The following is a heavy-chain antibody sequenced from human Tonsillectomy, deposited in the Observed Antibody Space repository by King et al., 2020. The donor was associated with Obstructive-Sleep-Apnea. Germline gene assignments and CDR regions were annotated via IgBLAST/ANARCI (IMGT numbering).Heavy chain of an antibody. CDR1: GFTFSSYA. J-gene: IGHJ6*02. V-gene: IGHV3-30*04. D-gene: IGHD2-2*03. Sequence: VQLVESGGGVVQPGRSLRLSCGASGFTFSSYAMHWVRQAPGKGLEWVSVISYDGSNKYYADSVKGRFTISRANSKNTLYLQMNSLRAEDTAEYYCARVLDIVVVPGTKYYYYYAMDVWDQGTTVTVSS. CDR3: ARVLDIVVVPGTKYYYYYAMDV. CDR2: ISYDGSNK.